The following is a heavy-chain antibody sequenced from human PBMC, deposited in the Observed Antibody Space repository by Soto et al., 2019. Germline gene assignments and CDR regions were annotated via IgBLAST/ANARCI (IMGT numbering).Heavy chain of an antibody. CDR2: TYDSGST. Sequence: QVQLQESGPGLVKPSETLSLTCTVSGGSISGGGYYWSWIRQPPGKGLEWIGYTYDSGSTYYNPSLNNRSIIEIDTSRSQCALRRTSGTGADTAVDYCAREISPLTADWYFDRWGRGTLVTVSS. CDR3: AREISPLTADWYFDR. D-gene: IGHD2-21*02. V-gene: IGHV4-30-4*01. CDR1: GGSISGGGYY. J-gene: IGHJ2*01.